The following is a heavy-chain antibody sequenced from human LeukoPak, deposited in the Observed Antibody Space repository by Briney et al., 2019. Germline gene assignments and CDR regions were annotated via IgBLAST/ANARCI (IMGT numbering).Heavy chain of an antibody. CDR1: GGSISNYY. CDR2: VYHSGST. D-gene: IGHD3-22*01. CDR3: ARNDSSGYFDY. J-gene: IGHJ4*02. Sequence: SETLSLTCSVSGGSISNYYWSWIRQPPGKGLEWIGSVYHSGSTHYSPSLKSRVTIAVDASKNQFSLKLSSVTAADTAVYYCARNDSSGYFDYWGQGTLVTVSS. V-gene: IGHV4-59*12.